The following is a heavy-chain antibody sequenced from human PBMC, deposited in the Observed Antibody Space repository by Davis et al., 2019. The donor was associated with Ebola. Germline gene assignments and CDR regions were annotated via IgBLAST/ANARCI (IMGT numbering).Heavy chain of an antibody. Sequence: SETLSLTCTVSGGSISSYYWSWIRQPPGKGLEWIGYIYYSGSTNYNPSLKCRVTISVDTSKNQFSLKLSSVTAADTAVYYCARGRRYSYGPPRYWGQGTLVTVSS. CDR3: ARGRRYSYGPPRY. J-gene: IGHJ4*02. CDR1: GGSISSYY. CDR2: IYYSGST. D-gene: IGHD5-18*01. V-gene: IGHV4-59*12.